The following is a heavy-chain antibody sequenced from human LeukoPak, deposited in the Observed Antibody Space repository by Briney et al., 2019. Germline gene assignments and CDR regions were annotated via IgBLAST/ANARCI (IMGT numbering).Heavy chain of an antibody. J-gene: IGHJ3*02. V-gene: IGHV5-51*01. D-gene: IGHD5-24*01. Sequence: GESLKISFKGSGYSFTSYWIGWVRQMPGKGLEWMGIIYPGDSDTRYSPSFQGQVTISADKSISTAYLQWSSLKASDTAMYYCARPVEMATISDAFDIWGQGTMVTVSS. CDR2: IYPGDSDT. CDR1: GYSFTSYW. CDR3: ARPVEMATISDAFDI.